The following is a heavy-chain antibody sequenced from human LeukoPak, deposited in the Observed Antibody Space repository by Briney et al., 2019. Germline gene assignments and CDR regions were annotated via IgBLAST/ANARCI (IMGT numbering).Heavy chain of an antibody. CDR1: GFTFSSFG. D-gene: IGHD5-18*01. CDR2: ISYDGSNK. V-gene: IGHV3-30*18. CDR3: AKAYGYCLGVGY. Sequence: GGSLRLSCAASGFTFSSFGMHWVRQAPGKGLEWVAVISYDGSNKYYADSVKGRFTISRDNSKNTLYLQMNSLRAEGTGVYYCAKAYGYCLGVGYWGQGTLVTVSS. J-gene: IGHJ4*02.